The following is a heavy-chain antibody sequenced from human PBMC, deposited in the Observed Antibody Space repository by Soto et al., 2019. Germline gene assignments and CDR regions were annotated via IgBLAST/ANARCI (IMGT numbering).Heavy chain of an antibody. J-gene: IGHJ6*02. CDR1: GFTFSSYI. V-gene: IGHV3-48*02. CDR2: ISSSSSTI. Sequence: WGSLRLSCAASGFTFSSYIMNWVRQAPGKGLEWVSYISSSSSTIYYADSVKGRFTISRDNAKNSLYLQMNSLRDEDTAVYYCARPEYSSSSYGMDVWGQGTTVTVS. D-gene: IGHD6-6*01. CDR3: ARPEYSSSSYGMDV.